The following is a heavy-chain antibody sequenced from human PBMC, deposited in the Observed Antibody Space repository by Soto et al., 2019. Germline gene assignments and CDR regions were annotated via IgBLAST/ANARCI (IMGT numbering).Heavy chain of an antibody. CDR2: ISSTGSTR. Sequence: SGGSLRLSCAASGIIFSSNSMNWVRQAPGKGLEWVSYISSTGSTRYYADSVKGRFTVSRDNAKNSLFLQMNSLRSEDTAVYYCARESRSLDMTRSHNHYFDYWGQGTLVTVSS. CDR3: ARESRSLDMTRSHNHYFDY. CDR1: GIIFSSNS. D-gene: IGHD1-1*01. V-gene: IGHV3-48*01. J-gene: IGHJ4*02.